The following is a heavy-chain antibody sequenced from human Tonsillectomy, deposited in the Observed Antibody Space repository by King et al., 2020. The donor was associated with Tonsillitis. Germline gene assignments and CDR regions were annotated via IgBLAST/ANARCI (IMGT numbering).Heavy chain of an antibody. J-gene: IGHJ3*02. CDR2: IIPIFGSG. CDR1: GGTFSIYA. V-gene: IGHV1-69*01. D-gene: IGHD3-22*01. Sequence: QLVPSGAEVKKPGSSVKVSCKASGGTFSIYAITWVRQAPGQGLEWMGGIIPIFGSGNYAQKFPGRVTITADESTSTAYMELSSLISEDTAVYYCAREIYDSSGYYSLSAFDIWGQGTMVAVSS. CDR3: AREIYDSSGYYSLSAFDI.